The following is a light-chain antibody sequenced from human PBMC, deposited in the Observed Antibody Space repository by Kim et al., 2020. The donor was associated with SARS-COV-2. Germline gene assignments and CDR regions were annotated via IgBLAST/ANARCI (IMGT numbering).Light chain of an antibody. J-gene: IGKJ2*01. Sequence: VSPGERATLSCRASQSVSTYLAWYRQKPGQAPRLIIYGASTRATGVPARISGSGSGTEFTLTISSVQSEDFAVYYCQHYNQWPLYTFGQGTKLEI. CDR2: GAS. CDR3: QHYNQWPLYT. V-gene: IGKV3-15*01. CDR1: QSVSTY.